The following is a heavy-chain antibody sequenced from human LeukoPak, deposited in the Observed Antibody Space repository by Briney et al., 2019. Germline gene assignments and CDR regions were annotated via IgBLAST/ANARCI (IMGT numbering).Heavy chain of an antibody. J-gene: IGHJ3*02. Sequence: SETLSLTCTVSGGSISIYYWSWIRQPPGKGREWLGYIYYSGSTNYNPSLKSRVTISVDTSKNQFSLKLSSVTAADTAVYYCARRIGYYDSSGYAHDAFDIWGQGTMVTVSS. CDR2: IYYSGST. CDR1: GGSISIYY. V-gene: IGHV4-59*08. D-gene: IGHD3-22*01. CDR3: ARRIGYYDSSGYAHDAFDI.